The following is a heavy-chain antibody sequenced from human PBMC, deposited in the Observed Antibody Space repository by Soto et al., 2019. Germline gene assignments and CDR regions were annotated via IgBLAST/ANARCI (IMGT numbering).Heavy chain of an antibody. CDR3: ARYRPYGDPNWFDP. CDR2: MSYDGART. D-gene: IGHD4-17*01. V-gene: IGHV3-30-3*01. CDR1: GFTFTSFT. J-gene: IGHJ5*02. Sequence: QVQLVESGGGVVQPGGSLSLSCATSGFTFTSFTMHWVRQAPGKGLEWIAVMSYDGARTDYADAVKGRFTITRDTSKNTLYLQMNNLRPDDTAMYYCARYRPYGDPNWFDPWGQGTLVTVSS.